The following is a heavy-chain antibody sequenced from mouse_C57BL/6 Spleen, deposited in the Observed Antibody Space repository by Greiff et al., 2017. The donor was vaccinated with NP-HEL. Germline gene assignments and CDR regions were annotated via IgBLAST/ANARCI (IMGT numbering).Heavy chain of an antibody. CDR1: GYTFTSYG. CDR3: ARRGAYYYGSSYWYFDV. CDR2: IYPRSGNT. J-gene: IGHJ1*03. D-gene: IGHD1-1*01. V-gene: IGHV1-81*01. Sequence: QVQLQQSGAELARPGASVKLSCKASGYTFTSYGISWVKQRTGQGLAWIGEIYPRSGNTYYNEKFKGKATLTADKSSSTAYMELRSLTSEDSAVYFCARRGAYYYGSSYWYFDVWGTGTTVTVSS.